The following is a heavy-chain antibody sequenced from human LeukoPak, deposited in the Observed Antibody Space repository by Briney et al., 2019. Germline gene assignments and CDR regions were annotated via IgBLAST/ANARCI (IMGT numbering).Heavy chain of an antibody. V-gene: IGHV4-34*01. J-gene: IGHJ4*02. D-gene: IGHD6-19*01. CDR3: ARRLVNDADSQVSDD. Sequence: SETLSLTCAVYSGSFNGYYWSWIRQFPGKGLEWIGEISDSGNTNYNPSLKSRVTLSVDTSKNQFSLRLGSVTAADTAVYYCARRLVNDADSQVSDDWGQGIPVTVSS. CDR2: ISDSGNT. CDR1: SGSFNGYY.